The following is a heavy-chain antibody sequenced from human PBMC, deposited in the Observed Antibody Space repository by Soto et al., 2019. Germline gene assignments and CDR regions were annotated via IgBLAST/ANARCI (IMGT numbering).Heavy chain of an antibody. V-gene: IGHV4-61*01. J-gene: IGHJ4*02. D-gene: IGHD3-22*01. CDR1: GGSVSSGSYY. Sequence: PSETLSLTCTVSGGSVSSGSYYWSWIRQPPGKGLEWIGYIYYSGSTNYNPSLKSRVTISVDTSKNQFSLKLSSVTAADTAVYYCARDPFDEIVGLDYWGQGTLVTV. CDR3: ARDPFDEIVGLDY. CDR2: IYYSGST.